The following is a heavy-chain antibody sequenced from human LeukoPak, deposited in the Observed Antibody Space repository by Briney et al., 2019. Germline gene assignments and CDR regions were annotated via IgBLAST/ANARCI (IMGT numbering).Heavy chain of an antibody. CDR2: ISSSSSYI. CDR3: AREGCGSGGSCYSEPNNWFDP. V-gene: IGHV3-21*01. D-gene: IGHD2-15*01. CDR1: GFTFSTYG. Sequence: GGSLRLSCVASGFTFSTYGMNWVRQAPGKGLEWVSSISSSSSYIYYADSVKGRFTISRDNAKNSLYLQMNSLRAEDTAVYYCAREGCGSGGSCYSEPNNWFDPWGQGTLVTVSS. J-gene: IGHJ5*02.